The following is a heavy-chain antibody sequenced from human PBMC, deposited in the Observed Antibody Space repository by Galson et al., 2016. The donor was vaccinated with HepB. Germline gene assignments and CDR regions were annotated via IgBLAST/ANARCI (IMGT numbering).Heavy chain of an antibody. CDR3: AIGYGAETPGDAFDI. CDR1: GYTFTGYY. Sequence: SVKVSCKASGYTFTGYYIHWIRQAPGQGHEWRGGIAPNGGGANSPQRSQGRVTMTRDMPIITAYMELRRLTSDDTAVYYCAIGYGAETPGDAFDIWGRGTVVTVSS. J-gene: IGHJ3*02. D-gene: IGHD5-12*01. V-gene: IGHV1-2*02. CDR2: IAPNGGGA.